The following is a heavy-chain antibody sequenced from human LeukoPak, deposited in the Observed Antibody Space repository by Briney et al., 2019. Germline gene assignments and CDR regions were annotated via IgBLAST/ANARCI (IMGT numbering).Heavy chain of an antibody. CDR3: ARLDSYDAFDI. D-gene: IGHD3-22*01. J-gene: IGHJ3*02. V-gene: IGHV1-2*06. CDR2: INPNSGGT. Sequence: ASVXXSCKASGYTFTGFYMHWVRQAPGQGLEWMGRINPNSGGTNYAQKFQGSVTMTRDTSISTAYMELSRLRSDDTAVYYCARLDSYDAFDIWGQGTMVTVSS. CDR1: GYTFTGFY.